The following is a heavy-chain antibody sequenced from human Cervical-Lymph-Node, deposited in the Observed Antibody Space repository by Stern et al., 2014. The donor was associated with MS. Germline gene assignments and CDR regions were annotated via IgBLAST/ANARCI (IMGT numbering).Heavy chain of an antibody. CDR1: GFTFDDYA. CDR3: AKDGGSYSAFQN. J-gene: IGHJ1*01. CDR2: ISWNSGSI. V-gene: IGHV3-9*01. Sequence: EVQLVESGGGLVQPGRSLRLSCAASGFTFDDYAMHWVRQAPGTGLGWVSGISWNSGSIGYADSVKGRFTISRDNAKNSLYLQMNSLRAEDTALYYCAKDGGSYSAFQNWGQGTLVTVSS. D-gene: IGHD1-26*01.